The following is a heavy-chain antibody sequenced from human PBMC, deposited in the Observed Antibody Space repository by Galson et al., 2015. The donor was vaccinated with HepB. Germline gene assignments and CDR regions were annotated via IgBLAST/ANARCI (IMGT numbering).Heavy chain of an antibody. Sequence: SLRLSCAASGFTFSSYAMSWVRQAPGKGLEWVSLIRGSDGGNTYYADSVRGRSTITRDNSKNTLYLQMNNLRAEDTAVYYCAKGSAYYFFDYWGQRTLVTVSS. CDR1: GFTFSSYA. J-gene: IGHJ4*02. V-gene: IGHV3-23*01. CDR3: AKGSAYYFFDY. D-gene: IGHD3-3*01. CDR2: IRGSDGGNT.